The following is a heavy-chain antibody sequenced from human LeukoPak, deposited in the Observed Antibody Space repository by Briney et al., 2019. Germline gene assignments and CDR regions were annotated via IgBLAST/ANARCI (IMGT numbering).Heavy chain of an antibody. CDR1: GGSISSYY. CDR3: ARRLDV. J-gene: IGHJ6*02. Sequence: PSETLSLTCTVSGGSISSYYWSWIRQPPGRGLEWIGYIYYSGSTNYNPSLKNRVTISVDTSKNQFSLKLSSVTAADTAVYYCARRLDVWGQGTTVTVSS. V-gene: IGHV4-59*08. CDR2: IYYSGST.